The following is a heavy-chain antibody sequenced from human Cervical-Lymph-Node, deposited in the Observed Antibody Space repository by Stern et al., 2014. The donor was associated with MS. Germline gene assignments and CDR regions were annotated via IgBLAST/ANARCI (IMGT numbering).Heavy chain of an antibody. D-gene: IGHD1-26*01. CDR2: ISVYNGNI. CDR1: GFNFSNYG. Sequence: QEQLGESGAEVKKPGASVKVSCKASGFNFSNYGLSWVRQAPGQGLEWMGWISVYNGNIDFAQKFQGRLTMTTDTSTSTVYMELRSLRSDDTAVYYCTRDRGIMGTTTGDYWGQGTLVSVSS. CDR3: TRDRGIMGTTTGDY. V-gene: IGHV1-18*01. J-gene: IGHJ4*02.